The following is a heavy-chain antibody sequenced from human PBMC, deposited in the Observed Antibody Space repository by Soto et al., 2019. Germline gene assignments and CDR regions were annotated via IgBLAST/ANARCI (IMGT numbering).Heavy chain of an antibody. CDR2: IIPIFGTA. D-gene: IGHD5-18*01. Sequence: GASVKVSCKASGGTFSSYAISWVRQAPGQGLEWMGGIIPIFGTANYAQKFQGRVTITADESTSTAYMELSSLRSEDTAVYYCARDGREYSYGNVAFDIWGQGTMVTVSS. CDR3: ARDGREYSYGNVAFDI. V-gene: IGHV1-69*13. CDR1: GGTFSSYA. J-gene: IGHJ3*02.